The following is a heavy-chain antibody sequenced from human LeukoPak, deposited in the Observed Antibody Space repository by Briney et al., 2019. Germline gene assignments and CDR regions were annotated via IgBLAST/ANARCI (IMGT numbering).Heavy chain of an antibody. J-gene: IGHJ4*02. CDR1: GGSISSSSYY. CDR2: IFYSGNT. D-gene: IGHD3-16*01. CDR3: ARRNIYDYVWGSYYFDY. V-gene: IGHV4-39*01. Sequence: PSETLSLTCTVSGGSISSSSYYWGWIRQPPGKGLEWIGSIFYSGNTYYNPSLKSRVTISVDTSKNQFSLKLSSVTAADTAVYYCARRNIYDYVWGSYYFDYWGQGTLATVSS.